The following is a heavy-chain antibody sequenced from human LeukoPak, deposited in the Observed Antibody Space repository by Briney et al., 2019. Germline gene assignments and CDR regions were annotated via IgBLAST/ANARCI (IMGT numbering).Heavy chain of an antibody. CDR3: ARAGGSSSWYGRVVYYMAV. CDR1: GYTFTTYG. J-gene: IGHJ6*03. CDR2: ISNSDT. D-gene: IGHD6-13*01. V-gene: IGHV1-18*01. Sequence: GASVKVSCKASGYTFTTYGISWVRQAPGQGLEWMGWISNSDTNYAQKLQGRVTMITDTSTSTAYMELRSLRSDDTAVYYCARAGGSSSWYGRVVYYMAVWGKGTTVTVSS.